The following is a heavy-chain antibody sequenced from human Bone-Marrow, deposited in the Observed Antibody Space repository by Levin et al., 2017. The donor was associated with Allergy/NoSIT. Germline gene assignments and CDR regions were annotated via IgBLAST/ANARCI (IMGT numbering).Heavy chain of an antibody. V-gene: IGHV1-18*01. CDR3: AREAYYDFWSGYLYYYYYMDG. Sequence: ASVKVSCKASGYTFTSYGISWVRQAPGQGLEWMGWISAYNGNTNYAQKLQGRVTMTTDTSTSTAYMELRSLRSDDTAVYYCAREAYYDFWSGYLYYYYYMDGWGKGTTVTVSS. CDR1: GYTFTSYG. CDR2: ISAYNGNT. D-gene: IGHD3-3*01. J-gene: IGHJ6*03.